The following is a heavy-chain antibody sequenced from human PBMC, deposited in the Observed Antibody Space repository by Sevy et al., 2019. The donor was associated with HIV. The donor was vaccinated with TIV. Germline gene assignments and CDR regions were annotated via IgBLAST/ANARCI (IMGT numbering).Heavy chain of an antibody. Sequence: ATVKVSCKVSGYTLNELSIHWVRQSPGKGLEWMGTFDPEDDEKIYAQKFQGRLTMTEDTSTDTAYMELSRLRSEDTAVYYCATTKDCHDGSGYPFDYWGQGTLVTVSS. D-gene: IGHD3-22*01. V-gene: IGHV1-24*01. CDR1: GYTLNELS. J-gene: IGHJ4*02. CDR2: FDPEDDEK. CDR3: ATTKDCHDGSGYPFDY.